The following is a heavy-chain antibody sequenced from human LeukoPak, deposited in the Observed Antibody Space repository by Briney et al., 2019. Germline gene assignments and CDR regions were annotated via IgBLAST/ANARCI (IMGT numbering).Heavy chain of an antibody. D-gene: IGHD2/OR15-2a*01. Sequence: SETLSLTCAVYGGSFSGYYWSWIRQPPGKGLEWIGEINHSGSTNYNPSLKSRVTISVDTSKNQFSLKLSSVTAADTAVYYCARILGIYWGQGTLVTVSS. CDR1: GGSFSGYY. CDR2: INHSGST. V-gene: IGHV4-34*01. CDR3: ARILGIY. J-gene: IGHJ4*02.